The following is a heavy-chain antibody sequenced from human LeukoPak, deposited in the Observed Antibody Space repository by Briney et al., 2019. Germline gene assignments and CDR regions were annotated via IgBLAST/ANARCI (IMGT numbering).Heavy chain of an antibody. D-gene: IGHD3-22*01. CDR3: ARHEAYYDSSGYYIWFDP. J-gene: IGHJ5*02. CDR1: GGSISSSSYY. CDR2: INHSGST. Sequence: SETLSLTCTVSGGSISSSSYYWGWIRQPPGKGLEWIGEINHSGSTNYNPSLKSRVTISVDTSKNQFSLKLSSVTAADTAVYYCARHEAYYDSSGYYIWFDPWGQGTLVTVSS. V-gene: IGHV4-39*01.